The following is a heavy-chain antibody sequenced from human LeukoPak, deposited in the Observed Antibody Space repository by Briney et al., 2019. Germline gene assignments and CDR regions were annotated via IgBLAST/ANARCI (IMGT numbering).Heavy chain of an antibody. CDR1: GGSFSGYY. D-gene: IGHD3-10*01. Sequence: SSETLSLTCAVYGGSFSGYYWSWIRQPPGKGLEWIGEINHSGSTNYNPSLKSRVTISVDTSKNQFSLKLSSVTAADTAVYYCARATRGGYFDYWGQGTLVTASS. J-gene: IGHJ4*02. V-gene: IGHV4-34*01. CDR2: INHSGST. CDR3: ARATRGGYFDY.